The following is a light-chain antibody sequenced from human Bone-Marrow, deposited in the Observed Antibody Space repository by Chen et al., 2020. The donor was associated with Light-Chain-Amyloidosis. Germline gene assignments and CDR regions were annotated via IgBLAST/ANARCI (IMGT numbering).Light chain of an antibody. J-gene: IGKJ4*01. V-gene: IGKV1-13*02. CDR3: QQINRYPLT. CDR2: DGS. Sequence: AIQLTQTPSSLSASVGDRVTITCRARQGLSSALTWDQQKTGKAPKLLIYDGSSVESGVPSRFSGSGSGPDVTLTISSLQPEDFATYYCQQINRYPLTFGGGTKVGIK. CDR1: QGLSSA.